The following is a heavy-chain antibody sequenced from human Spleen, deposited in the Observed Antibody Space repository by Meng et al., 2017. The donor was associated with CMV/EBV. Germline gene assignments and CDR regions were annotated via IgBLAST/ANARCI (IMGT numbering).Heavy chain of an antibody. CDR3: ARGKWYSYGLDY. CDR2: INPNSGGT. D-gene: IGHD5-18*01. V-gene: IGHV1-2*02. J-gene: IGHJ4*02. Sequence: QVQLGQSGAEVKKPGASVKVSCKASGYTFTGYYMHWVRQAPGQGLEWMGWINPNSGGTNYAQKFQGRVTISVDTSKNQFSLKLSSVTAADTAVYYCARGKWYSYGLDYWGQGTLVTVSS. CDR1: GYTFTGYY.